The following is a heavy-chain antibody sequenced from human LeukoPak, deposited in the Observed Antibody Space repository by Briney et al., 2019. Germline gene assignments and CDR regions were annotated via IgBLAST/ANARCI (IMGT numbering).Heavy chain of an antibody. CDR2: INAGNGNT. CDR3: ARAMVRGVITPGY. D-gene: IGHD3-10*01. CDR1: GYTFTSYA. V-gene: IGHV1-3*01. Sequence: GASVKLSCEASGYTFTSYAMHWVRQAPAQGREWRGWINAGNGNTKYSQKFQGRVTITRDTSASTAYMELSSLRSEDTAVYYCARAMVRGVITPGYWGQGTLVTVSS. J-gene: IGHJ4*02.